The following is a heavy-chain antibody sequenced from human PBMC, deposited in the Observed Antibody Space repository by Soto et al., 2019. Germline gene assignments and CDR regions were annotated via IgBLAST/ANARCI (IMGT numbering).Heavy chain of an antibody. Sequence: QVQLQESGPGLVKPSETLSLTCTVSGGSVSSGSYYWSWIRQPPGKGLEWIGYIYYSGSTNYNPSLKSRVTISVDTSKNQFSLKLSSVTAADTAVHYCARVRSSGDSLGYWGQGTLVTVSS. D-gene: IGHD3-22*01. CDR1: GGSVSSGSYY. J-gene: IGHJ4*02. CDR3: ARVRSSGDSLGY. V-gene: IGHV4-61*01. CDR2: IYYSGST.